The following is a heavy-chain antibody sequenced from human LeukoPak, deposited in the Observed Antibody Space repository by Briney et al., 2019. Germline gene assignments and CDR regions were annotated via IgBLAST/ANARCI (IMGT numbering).Heavy chain of an antibody. D-gene: IGHD3-10*01. J-gene: IGHJ4*02. V-gene: IGHV1-46*01. Sequence: ASVKVSCKASGYTFTSYYMHWVRQAPGQGLEWMGVINPSGGSTSNAQKFQGRVTITRDTSASTAYMELSSLRSEDTAVYYCARAGNYYGSGSFFDYWAREPWSPSPQ. CDR2: INPSGGST. CDR1: GYTFTSYY. CDR3: ARAGNYYGSGSFFDY.